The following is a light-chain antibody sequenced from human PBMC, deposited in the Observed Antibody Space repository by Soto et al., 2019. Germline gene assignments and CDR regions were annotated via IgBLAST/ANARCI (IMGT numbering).Light chain of an antibody. CDR1: RDDIGAYDY. J-gene: IGLJ2*01. CDR2: EVT. V-gene: IGLV2-14*01. Sequence: QSVLIQPPSVSGSPGQSVTISCTGTRDDIGAYDYVSWYQQHPGNAPKLLVYEVTNRPSGVSDRFSGSKSGNTASLTISGLQAEDEADYYCNSYTNSSAVVFGGGTKVTVL. CDR3: NSYTNSSAVV.